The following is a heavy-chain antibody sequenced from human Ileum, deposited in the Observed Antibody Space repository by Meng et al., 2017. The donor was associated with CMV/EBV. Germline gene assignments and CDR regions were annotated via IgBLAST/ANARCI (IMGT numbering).Heavy chain of an antibody. CDR2: MNPDSGNT. J-gene: IGHJ5*02. V-gene: IGHV1-8*01. D-gene: IGHD3-10*01. CDR3: ARLSTRYYYGSGSYLFDP. Sequence: YSFTIYDINWVRQAARQGLEWMGGMNPDSGNTGYAQKFQGRVTMTRNTSISTAYMELSSLRSEDTAVYYCARLSTRYYYGSGSYLFDPWGQGTLVTVSS. CDR1: YSFTIYD.